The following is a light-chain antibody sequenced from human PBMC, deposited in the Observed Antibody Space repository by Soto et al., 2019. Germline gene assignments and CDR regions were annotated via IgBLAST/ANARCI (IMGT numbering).Light chain of an antibody. CDR3: QHTYSTPHT. V-gene: IGKV1-39*01. CDR2: AAS. Sequence: DIQMTQSPSSLSASVGDIVTITCRASQSIGNYVNWYQQKAGKAPHLLIFAASNLQSGVPSRFIGSGTGTDFTLTITILQPDDVATYLFQHTYSTPHTFGQGTKPEIK. CDR1: QSIGNY. J-gene: IGKJ2*01.